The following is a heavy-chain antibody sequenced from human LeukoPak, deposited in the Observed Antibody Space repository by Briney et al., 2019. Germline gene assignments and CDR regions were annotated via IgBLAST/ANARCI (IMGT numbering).Heavy chain of an antibody. J-gene: IGHJ4*02. V-gene: IGHV3-30-3*01. CDR3: AKDAGSGCFDY. CDR2: ISYDGSNK. D-gene: IGHD3-22*01. CDR1: GFTFSSYA. Sequence: PGGSLRLSCAASGFTFSSYAMHWVRQAPGKGLEWVAVISYDGSNKYYADSVKGRFTISRDNSKNTLYLQMNSLRAEDTAVYYCAKDAGSGCFDYWGQGTLVTVSS.